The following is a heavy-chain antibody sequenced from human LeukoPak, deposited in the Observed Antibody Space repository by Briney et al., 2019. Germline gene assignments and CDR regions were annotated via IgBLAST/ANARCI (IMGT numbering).Heavy chain of an antibody. CDR3: AKTPAGWHPFHFDY. CDR2: IIPIFGTA. CDR1: GGTFSSYA. V-gene: IGHV1-69*13. J-gene: IGHJ4*02. Sequence: SVKVSCKASGGTFSSYAISWVRQAPGQGLEWMGGIIPIFGTANYAQKFQGRVTITADESTSTAYMELSSLRSEDTAVYYCAKTPAGWHPFHFDYWGQGTLVTVSS. D-gene: IGHD6-13*01.